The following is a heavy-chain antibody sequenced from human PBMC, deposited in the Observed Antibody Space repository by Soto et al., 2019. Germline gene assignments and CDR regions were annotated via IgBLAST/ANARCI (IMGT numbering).Heavy chain of an antibody. Sequence: QVQLVESGGGVVQPGRSLRLSCAASGFTFSSYGMHWVGQAPGKGLEWVAVISYDGSNKYYADSVKGRFTISRDNSKNTLYLQMNSLRAEDTAVYYCAKGECSGGSCYFDYWGQGTLVTVSS. CDR3: AKGECSGGSCYFDY. V-gene: IGHV3-30*18. CDR1: GFTFSSYG. D-gene: IGHD2-15*01. CDR2: ISYDGSNK. J-gene: IGHJ4*02.